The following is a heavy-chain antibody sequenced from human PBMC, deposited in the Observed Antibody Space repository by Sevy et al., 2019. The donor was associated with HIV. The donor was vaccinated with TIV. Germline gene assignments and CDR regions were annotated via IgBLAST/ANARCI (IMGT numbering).Heavy chain of an antibody. Sequence: ASVKVSCKASGYTFTSYGISWVRQAPGQGLEWMGWISAYNGNTNYAQKLQGRVTMTTDKSTSTAYMELRSLRSDDTAVYYCARVSQPVVTPPFDYWGQGTLVTVSS. CDR1: GYTFTSYG. V-gene: IGHV1-18*04. J-gene: IGHJ4*02. D-gene: IGHD2-21*02. CDR3: ARVSQPVVTPPFDY. CDR2: ISAYNGNT.